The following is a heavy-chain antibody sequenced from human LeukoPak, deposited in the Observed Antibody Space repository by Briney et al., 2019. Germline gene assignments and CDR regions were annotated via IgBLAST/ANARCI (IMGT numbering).Heavy chain of an antibody. V-gene: IGHV4-59*01. Sequence: RPSETLSLTCTVSAGSISGYYWSWIRQPPGKGLEWIAYIYSSGSSNYNPSLKSRVTISVDTSKNQFSLRLNSVTAADTAVYFCARSLAVAGYSYYYLDVWGTGTTVAVSS. CDR3: ARSLAVAGYSYYYLDV. J-gene: IGHJ6*03. D-gene: IGHD6-19*01. CDR1: AGSISGYY. CDR2: IYSSGSS.